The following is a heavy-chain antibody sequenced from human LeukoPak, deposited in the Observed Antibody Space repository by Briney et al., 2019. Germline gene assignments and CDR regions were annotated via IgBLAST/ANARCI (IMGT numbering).Heavy chain of an antibody. CDR2: IYHSGST. J-gene: IGHJ5*02. V-gene: IGHV4-38-2*02. CDR3: ARVVAAAGNNWFDP. D-gene: IGHD6-13*01. Sequence: PSETLSLTCTVSGYSISSGYYWGWIRQPPGKGLEWIGSIYHSGSTYYNPSLKSRVTISVDTSKNQFSLKLHSVTAADTAVYYCARVVAAAGNNWFDPWGQGTLVTVSS. CDR1: GYSISSGYY.